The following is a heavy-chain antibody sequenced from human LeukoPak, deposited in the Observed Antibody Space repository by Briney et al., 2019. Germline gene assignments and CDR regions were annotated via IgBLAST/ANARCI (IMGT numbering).Heavy chain of an antibody. CDR1: GGSISSSSYY. D-gene: IGHD3-10*01. V-gene: IGHV4-39*07. Sequence: PSETLSLTCTVSGGSISSSSYYWGWIRQPPGKGLEWIGEINHSGSTNYNPSLKSRVTISVDTSKNQFSLKLSSVTAADTAVYYCARRRTMVRGDNFDYWGQGTLVTVSS. CDR2: INHSGST. CDR3: ARRRTMVRGDNFDY. J-gene: IGHJ4*02.